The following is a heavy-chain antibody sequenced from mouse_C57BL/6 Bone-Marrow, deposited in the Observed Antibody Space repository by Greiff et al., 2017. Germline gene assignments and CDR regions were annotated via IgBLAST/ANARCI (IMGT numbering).Heavy chain of an antibody. J-gene: IGHJ1*03. CDR1: GYTFTSYD. CDR3: ARLEFDGSSGDWYFDV. CDR2: IYPRDGST. D-gene: IGHD1-1*01. Sequence: QVQLQQSGPELVKPGASVKLSCKASGYTFTSYDINWVKQRPGQGLEWIGWIYPRDGSTKYNEKFKGKATWTVDTSSSTAYVELHSLTSEDSAVYFCARLEFDGSSGDWYFDVCGTGTTVTVSS. V-gene: IGHV1-85*01.